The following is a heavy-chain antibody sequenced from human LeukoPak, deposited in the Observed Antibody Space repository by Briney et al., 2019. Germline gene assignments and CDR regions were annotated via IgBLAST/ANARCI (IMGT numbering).Heavy chain of an antibody. V-gene: IGHV3-30*18. Sequence: PGRSLRLSCAASGFTFSYYGIHWVRQAPGKGLEWVAVISYDGSDKYYADSVKGRFTISRDNSKNTPYLQMNSLRAEDTAVYYCAKDITRYGGNAVDYWGQGTLVTVSS. J-gene: IGHJ4*02. CDR2: ISYDGSDK. CDR3: AKDITRYGGNAVDY. CDR1: GFTFSYYG. D-gene: IGHD4-23*01.